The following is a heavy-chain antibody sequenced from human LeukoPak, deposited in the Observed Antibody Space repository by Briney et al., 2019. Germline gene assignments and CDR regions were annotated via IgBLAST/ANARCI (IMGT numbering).Heavy chain of an antibody. J-gene: IGHJ4*02. V-gene: IGHV4-39*01. CDR2: IYYSGST. CDR1: GGSISSSSYY. Sequence: SETLSLTCTVSGGSISSSSYYWGWIRQPPGKGLEWIGSIYYSGSTYYNPSLKSRVTISVDTSKNQFSLKLSSATAADTAVYYCARQGTTDTAMVTVFDYWGQGTLVTVSS. D-gene: IGHD5-18*01. CDR3: ARQGTTDTAMVTVFDY.